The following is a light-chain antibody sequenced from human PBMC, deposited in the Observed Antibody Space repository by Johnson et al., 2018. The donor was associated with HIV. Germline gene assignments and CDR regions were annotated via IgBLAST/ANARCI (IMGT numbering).Light chain of an antibody. Sequence: QSVLTQPPSVSAAPGQKVTISCSGSSSNIGNNYVSWYQQLPGTAPKLLIYKNDQRSSGVPDRFSGSKSGTSATLDITGLQTGDEADYYCGTWDSSLGVYVFATGTKVTVL. V-gene: IGLV1-51*02. CDR3: GTWDSSLGVYV. CDR1: SSNIGNNY. CDR2: KND. J-gene: IGLJ1*01.